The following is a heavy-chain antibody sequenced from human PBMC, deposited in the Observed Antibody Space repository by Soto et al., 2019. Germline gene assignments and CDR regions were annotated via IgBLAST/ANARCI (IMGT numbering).Heavy chain of an antibody. Sequence: AXSLSFAASGFTFRRYAMSWFRQAPGKGLEWVSAISGSGGSTYYADSVKGRFTISRDNSKNTLYLQMNSLRAEDTAVYYCEKDESGTTVYWGQGTLVTVSS. J-gene: IGHJ4*02. CDR1: GFTFRRYA. D-gene: IGHD1-26*01. V-gene: IGHV3-23*01. CDR3: EKDESGTTVY. CDR2: ISGSGGST.